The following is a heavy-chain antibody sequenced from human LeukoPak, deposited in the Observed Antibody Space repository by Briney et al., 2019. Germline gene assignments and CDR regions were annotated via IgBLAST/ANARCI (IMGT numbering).Heavy chain of an antibody. CDR1: GYTFTGYY. V-gene: IGHV1-2*06. Sequence: ASVKVSCKASGYTFTGYYMHWVRQAPGQGLELMGRINPNSGGTNYAQKFQGRVTMTRDTSISTAYMELSRLRTDDTAVYYCARGYDYYDSSGTFYYWGQGTLVTVSS. CDR3: ARGYDYYDSSGTFYY. J-gene: IGHJ4*02. D-gene: IGHD3-22*01. CDR2: INPNSGGT.